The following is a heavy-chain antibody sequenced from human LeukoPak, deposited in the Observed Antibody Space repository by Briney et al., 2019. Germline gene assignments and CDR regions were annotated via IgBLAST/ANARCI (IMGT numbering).Heavy chain of an antibody. CDR3: TRDPSSWDGWFDP. Sequence: SETLSLTCAVYGGSFSGYYWSWIRQPPGKGLEWIGEINHSGSANYNPSLKSRVTISVDTPKNQFSLNLRSVTAADTAVYYCTRDPSSWDGWFDPWGQGTLVTVSS. V-gene: IGHV4-34*01. CDR2: INHSGSA. J-gene: IGHJ5*02. CDR1: GGSFSGYY. D-gene: IGHD6-13*01.